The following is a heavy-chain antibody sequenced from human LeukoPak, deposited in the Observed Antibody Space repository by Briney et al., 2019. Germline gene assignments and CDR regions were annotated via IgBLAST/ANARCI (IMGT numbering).Heavy chain of an antibody. J-gene: IGHJ5*01. CDR2: INQDGSAK. V-gene: IGHV3-7*01. CDR3: ATSGSNWYGLFDP. D-gene: IGHD1-26*01. Sequence: GGSLRLSXAASGFTFNTYWMTWVRQAPGKGLEWVANINQDGSAKYYVDSVKGRFAISRDNAKNSLYLQMNSLRVDDTAVYYCATSGSNWYGLFDPWGQGTLVTVSS. CDR1: GFTFNTYW.